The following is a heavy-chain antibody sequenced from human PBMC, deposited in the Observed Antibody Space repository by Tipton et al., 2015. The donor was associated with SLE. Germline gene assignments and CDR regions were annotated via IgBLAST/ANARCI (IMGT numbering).Heavy chain of an antibody. Sequence: TLSLTCTVSGGSISRGSYYWSWIRQPAGKGLEWIGRIYTSGSTNYNPSLKSRVTISVDTSKNQFSLKLSSVTAADTAVYYCARDHSGSVGTYFDYWGQGTLVTVSS. V-gene: IGHV4-61*02. CDR3: ARDHSGSVGTYFDY. J-gene: IGHJ4*02. CDR1: GGSISRGSYY. CDR2: IYTSGST. D-gene: IGHD1-26*01.